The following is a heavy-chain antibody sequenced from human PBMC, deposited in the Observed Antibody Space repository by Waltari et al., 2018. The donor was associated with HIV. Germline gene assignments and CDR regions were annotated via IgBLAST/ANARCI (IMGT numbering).Heavy chain of an antibody. J-gene: IGHJ4*02. V-gene: IGHV3-74*01. CDR1: AFTFRTNW. CDR2: INSEGRDT. Sequence: EEQLVESGGGLVQPGGSLRISCAASAFTFRTNWMNWVRQVPGKGLLCGSRINSEGRDTSVADYVKGRFTISRDNAKNTLYLQMNSLRAEDTAVYYCVRGAPFDFWGQGALVAVSS. CDR3: VRGAPFDF.